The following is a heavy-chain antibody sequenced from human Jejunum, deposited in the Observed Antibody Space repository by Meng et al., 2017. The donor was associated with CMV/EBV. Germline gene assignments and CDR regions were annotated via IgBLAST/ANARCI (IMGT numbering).Heavy chain of an antibody. CDR2: IHYSEST. D-gene: IGHD3-3*01. J-gene: IGHJ4*02. V-gene: IGHV4-59*01. Sequence: VSGGSISSYYWRWVRPSPGKGLEWLGYIHYSESTKYNPSLESRVTMSLDRSRNQFSLRLSSVTAADTAVYFCVRGVSPTEWPLEKWGQGTLVTVSS. CDR1: GGSISSYY. CDR3: VRGVSPTEWPLEK.